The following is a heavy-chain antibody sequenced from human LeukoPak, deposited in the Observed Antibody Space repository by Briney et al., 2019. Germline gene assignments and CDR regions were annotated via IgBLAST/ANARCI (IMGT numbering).Heavy chain of an antibody. CDR3: ARAGSSTVTTFN. CDR2: ISSSSSYI. D-gene: IGHD4-17*01. J-gene: IGHJ4*02. Sequence: PGGSLRLSCAASGFTFSSYNMNWVRQAPGKGLEWVSSISSSSSYIYYADSVKGRFTISRDNAKNSLYLQMNSLRAEDTAVYYCARAGSSTVTTFNWGQGTLVTVSS. CDR1: GFTFSSYN. V-gene: IGHV3-21*01.